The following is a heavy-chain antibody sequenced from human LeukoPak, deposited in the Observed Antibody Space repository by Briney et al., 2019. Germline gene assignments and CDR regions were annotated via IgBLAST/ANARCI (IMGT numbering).Heavy chain of an antibody. CDR3: ARDGASVAGKDYFDY. Sequence: PSETLSLTCAVSGGSISIGGYSWSWIRQPPGKGLEWIGYIYHSGSTYYNPSLKSRVTISVDRSKNQFSLKLSSVTAADTAVYYCARDGASVAGKDYFDYWGQGTLVTVSS. CDR2: IYHSGST. J-gene: IGHJ4*02. CDR1: GGSISIGGYS. D-gene: IGHD6-19*01. V-gene: IGHV4-30-2*01.